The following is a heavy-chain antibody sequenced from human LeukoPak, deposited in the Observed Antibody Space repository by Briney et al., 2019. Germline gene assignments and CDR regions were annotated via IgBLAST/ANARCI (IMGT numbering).Heavy chain of an antibody. Sequence: SETLSLTCTVSGGSISSYYWSWIRQPPGKGLEWIGYIYYSGSTNYNPSLKSRVTISVDTSKNQFSLKLSSVTAADTAVYYCAIIKDYYDGSGYAYWAQVTLVTVSS. CDR3: AIIKDYYDGSGYAY. J-gene: IGHJ4*02. V-gene: IGHV4-59*08. CDR2: IYYSGST. D-gene: IGHD3-22*01. CDR1: GGSISSYY.